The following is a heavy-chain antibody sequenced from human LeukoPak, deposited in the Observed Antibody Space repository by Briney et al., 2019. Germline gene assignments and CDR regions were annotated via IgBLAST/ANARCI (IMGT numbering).Heavy chain of an antibody. V-gene: IGHV3-30*18. D-gene: IGHD6-13*01. Sequence: PGGSLSLSCAASGFTFSSYSMKGVRRAPGKGLEWVAVISYDGSNKYYADSVKGRFTISRDNSKNTLYLQMNSLRAEDTAVYYCAKDSEQQLYMGVFDYWGQGTLVTVSS. J-gene: IGHJ4*02. CDR1: GFTFSSYS. CDR2: ISYDGSNK. CDR3: AKDSEQQLYMGVFDY.